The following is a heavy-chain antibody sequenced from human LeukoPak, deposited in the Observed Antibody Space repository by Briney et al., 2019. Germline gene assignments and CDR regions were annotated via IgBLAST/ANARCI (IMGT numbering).Heavy chain of an antibody. CDR2: IHTSGST. CDR1: GDSINVYY. CDR3: ARDGGVAGIGY. Sequence: PSETLSLTCTVSGDSINVYYCTWIRQPAGKGLEWIGRIHTSGSTNYSPSLKSRLTMSVDTSKNQFSLRLSSVTAADTAVYYCARDGGVAGIGYWGQGTLVTVSS. J-gene: IGHJ4*02. D-gene: IGHD6-19*01. V-gene: IGHV4-4*07.